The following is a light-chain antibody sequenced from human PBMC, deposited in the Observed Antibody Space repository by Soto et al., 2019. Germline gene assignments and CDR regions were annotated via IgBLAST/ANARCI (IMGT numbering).Light chain of an antibody. J-gene: IGKJ1*01. CDR3: LQHYNYPRT. V-gene: IGKV1-6*01. Sequence: AILMTQSPSSLAASVGDRVTISCRASQGIRSQLAWYQQKPGKSPKLLISSASSLQSGVPSRFSGSGSGTDFTRTISSLQPEDFASYFCLQHYNYPRTFGQGTRVEIK. CDR1: QGIRSQ. CDR2: SAS.